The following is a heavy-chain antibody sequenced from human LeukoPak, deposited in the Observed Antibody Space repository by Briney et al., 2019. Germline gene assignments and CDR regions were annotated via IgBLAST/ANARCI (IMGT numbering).Heavy chain of an antibody. CDR3: ARDFDYSNYVFWFDP. D-gene: IGHD4-11*01. Sequence: ASVKVSCKASGYTFTAYYMHWVRQAPGQGLEWMGWINPNSGGTNYAQKFQGRVTMTRDTSISTAYMGLSRLRSDDTAVYYCARDFDYSNYVFWFDPWGQGTLVTVSS. J-gene: IGHJ5*02. CDR2: INPNSGGT. V-gene: IGHV1-2*02. CDR1: GYTFTAYY.